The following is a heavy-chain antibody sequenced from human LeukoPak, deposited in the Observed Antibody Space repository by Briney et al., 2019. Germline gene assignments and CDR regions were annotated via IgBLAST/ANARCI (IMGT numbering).Heavy chain of an antibody. D-gene: IGHD2-2*01. Sequence: PGRSLRLSCAASGFTFSSYGMHWVRQAPGKGLEWVAVIWDDGGNKYYADSVKGRFTISRDNSKNTLFLEMNSLRVEDTAVYYCASRSPASDYWGQGTLVTVSS. V-gene: IGHV3-33*01. J-gene: IGHJ4*02. CDR1: GFTFSSYG. CDR2: IWDDGGNK. CDR3: ASRSPASDY.